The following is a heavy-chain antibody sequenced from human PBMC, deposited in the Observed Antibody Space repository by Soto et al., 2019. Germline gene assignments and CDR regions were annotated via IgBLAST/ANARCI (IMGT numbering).Heavy chain of an antibody. Sequence: QPGGSLRLSCAASGFTFSSYAMHWVRQAPGKGLEGVAVISYDRSNKYYADSVKGRFTISRDNSKNTLYLQINSLRAEDTAVYYCARVGSDGVLTGYYPDYYYYYGMDVWGQGTTVTVSS. V-gene: IGHV3-30-3*01. D-gene: IGHD3-9*01. CDR1: GFTFSSYA. CDR2: ISYDRSNK. J-gene: IGHJ6*02. CDR3: ARVGSDGVLTGYYPDYYYYYGMDV.